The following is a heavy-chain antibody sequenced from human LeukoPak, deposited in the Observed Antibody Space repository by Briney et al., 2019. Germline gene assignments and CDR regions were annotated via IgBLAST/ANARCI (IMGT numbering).Heavy chain of an antibody. CDR2: ISSSSNYI. CDR1: GFTFNNYA. CDR3: ARVRSYFYDH. J-gene: IGHJ4*02. D-gene: IGHD3-22*01. Sequence: PGGSLRLSCAVSGFTFNNYAMNWVRQAPGKGLEWVSYISSSSNYIYYADSVKGRFTIPRDNTKNSLYLQMNSLRAEDTAVYYCARVRSYFYDHWGQGTLVTVSS. V-gene: IGHV3-21*01.